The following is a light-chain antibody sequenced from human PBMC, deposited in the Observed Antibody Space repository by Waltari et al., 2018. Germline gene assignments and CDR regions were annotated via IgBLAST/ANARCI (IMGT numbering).Light chain of an antibody. J-gene: IGLJ3*02. CDR1: SSNLGRKT. Sequence: QSVVTQSPSASGPPGQRVTISCSASSSNLGRKTVNWYQHLPGTAPKLLIHNNNQRPSGFPDRFSGSKSDTSASLAISGLQSEDEAEYYCAVWDDSLNGWMFGGGTKLTVL. CDR2: NNN. V-gene: IGLV1-44*01. CDR3: AVWDDSLNGWM.